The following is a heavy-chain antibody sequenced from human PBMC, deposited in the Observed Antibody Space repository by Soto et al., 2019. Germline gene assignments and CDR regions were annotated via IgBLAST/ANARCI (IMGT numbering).Heavy chain of an antibody. CDR2: IYYSGST. Sequence: QVRLQESGPGLLKPSQTLSLTCTVSGASVSSGGYYWSWIRQHPGKGLEWIGYIYYSGSTDYNPSLQSRVTISVHTSKNQFSLKLTSVTAADTAVYFCARDRFYAGGGYYFDYWGRGTLVTVSS. D-gene: IGHD3-22*01. CDR3: ARDRFYAGGGYYFDY. V-gene: IGHV4-31*03. J-gene: IGHJ4*02. CDR1: GASVSSGGYY.